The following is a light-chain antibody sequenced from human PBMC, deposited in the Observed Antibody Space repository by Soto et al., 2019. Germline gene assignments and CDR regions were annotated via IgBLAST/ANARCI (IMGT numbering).Light chain of an antibody. CDR2: DAS. Sequence: DIQMTQSPSSLSASVGDRVTITCQASQDMSNYLNWYQQKPGKAPKLMIYDASNLETGVPSRFSGSGSGTDLTFTISSLQPEDIATYYCQQYDKLPQYTFGQGTKLEIK. V-gene: IGKV1-33*01. CDR1: QDMSNY. CDR3: QQYDKLPQYT. J-gene: IGKJ2*01.